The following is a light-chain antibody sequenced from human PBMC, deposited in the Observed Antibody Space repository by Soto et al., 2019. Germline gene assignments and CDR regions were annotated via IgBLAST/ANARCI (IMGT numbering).Light chain of an antibody. CDR1: SSDVGGYNY. J-gene: IGLJ2*01. CDR3: SSYAGSNIVV. Sequence: QSVLTQPPSASGSPGQSVTISCTGTSSDVGGYNYVSWYQQHPGKAPKLMIYEVSKRPSGVPDRFSGSKSVNTASLTVSGLQAEEEADYYCSSYAGSNIVVFGGGTKLTVL. V-gene: IGLV2-8*01. CDR2: EVS.